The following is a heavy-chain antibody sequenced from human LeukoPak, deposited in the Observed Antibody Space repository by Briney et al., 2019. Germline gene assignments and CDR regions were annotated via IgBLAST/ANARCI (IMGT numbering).Heavy chain of an antibody. CDR1: GFSFSSYE. J-gene: IGHJ4*02. CDR2: ISSSGSAI. CDR3: ASKGGFDD. D-gene: IGHD2-15*01. V-gene: IGHV3-48*03. Sequence: GGSLRLSCAASGFSFSSYEMNWVRQAPGKGLEWVSYISSSGSAIFYADYVKGRFTISRDNAKNSLFLQMNSLRAEDTAFYYCASKGGFDDWGQGTLVTVSS.